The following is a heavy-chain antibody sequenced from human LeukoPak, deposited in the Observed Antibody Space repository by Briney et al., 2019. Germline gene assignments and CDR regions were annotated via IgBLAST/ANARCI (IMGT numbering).Heavy chain of an antibody. CDR3: ARERQDLKYGSGSYYIHWFDP. V-gene: IGHV4-39*07. Sequence: NPSETLSLTCTLSGGSISSSSYYWGWIRQPPGKGLEWIGSIYYSGSTYYNPSLKSRVTISVDTSKNQFSLKLSSVTAADTAVYYCARERQDLKYGSGSYYIHWFDPWGQGTLVTVSS. J-gene: IGHJ5*02. CDR2: IYYSGST. CDR1: GGSISSSSYY. D-gene: IGHD3-10*01.